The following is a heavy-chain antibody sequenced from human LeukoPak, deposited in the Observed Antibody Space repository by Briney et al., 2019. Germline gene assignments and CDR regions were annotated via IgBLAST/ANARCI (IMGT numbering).Heavy chain of an antibody. CDR2: IYYSGST. J-gene: IGHJ6*03. D-gene: IGHD5-18*01. Sequence: PSETLFLTCTVSGGSISSYYWSWIRQPPGKGLEWIGYIYYSGSTNYNPSLKSRVTISVDTSKNQFSLKLSSVTAADTAVYYCARDSKLVGYGYYYYYMDVWGKGTTVTVSS. V-gene: IGHV4-59*01. CDR3: ARDSKLVGYGYYYYYMDV. CDR1: GGSISSYY.